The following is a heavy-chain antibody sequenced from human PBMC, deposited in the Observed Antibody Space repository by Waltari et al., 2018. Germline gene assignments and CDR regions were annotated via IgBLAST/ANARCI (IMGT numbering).Heavy chain of an antibody. Sequence: EVQLVESGGGLVQPGRSLRLSCAASGFTFDDYAMHWVRQAQGKGLEWVSGISWNSCSIGYADSVKGRFTISRDNAKNSLYLQMNSLRAEDTALYYCAKDFTEGIQLVCQHWGQGTLVTVSS. D-gene: IGHD5-18*01. CDR1: GFTFDDYA. CDR3: AKDFTEGIQLVCQH. CDR2: ISWNSCSI. J-gene: IGHJ1*01. V-gene: IGHV3-9*01.